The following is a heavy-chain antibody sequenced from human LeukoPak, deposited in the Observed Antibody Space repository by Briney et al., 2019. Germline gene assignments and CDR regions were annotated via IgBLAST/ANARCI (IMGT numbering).Heavy chain of an antibody. CDR1: GYSSTSYW. Sequence: GESLKISCNGSGYSSTSYWIGWVRQMPGKGLEWMGIIYPGDSDTRYGPSFQGQVTISADKSISTAYLQWSSLKASDTTMYYCARLGVVGATRAYFDYWGQGTLVTVSS. CDR3: ARLGVVGATRAYFDY. D-gene: IGHD1-26*01. CDR2: IYPGDSDT. J-gene: IGHJ4*02. V-gene: IGHV5-51*03.